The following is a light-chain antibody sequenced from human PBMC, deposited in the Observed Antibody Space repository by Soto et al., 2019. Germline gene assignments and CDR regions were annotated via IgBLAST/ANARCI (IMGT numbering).Light chain of an antibody. CDR3: QQYGSSPT. J-gene: IGKJ1*01. CDR1: QSVNNN. CDR2: GAS. Sequence: EIVMTQSPATLSVSPGEITTLSCRASQSVNNNLAWYQQKPGQAPSLLIYGASSRATGIPDRFSGSGSGTDFTLTISRLQPEDFAVYYCQQYGSSPTFGQGTKVDIK. V-gene: IGKV3-20*01.